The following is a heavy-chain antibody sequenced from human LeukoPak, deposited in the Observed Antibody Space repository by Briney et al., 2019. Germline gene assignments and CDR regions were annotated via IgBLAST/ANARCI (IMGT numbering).Heavy chain of an antibody. CDR3: AKDPSPGYDFWSGYYA. CDR2: ISGSGGST. V-gene: IGHV3-23*01. Sequence: GGSLRLSCAASGFTFSSYAMSWVRQAPGKGLEWVSAISGSGGSTYYADSVKGRFTISRDNSKNTLYLQMNSLRAEGTAVYYCAKDPSPGYDFWSGYYAWGQGTLVTVSS. J-gene: IGHJ5*02. CDR1: GFTFSSYA. D-gene: IGHD3-3*01.